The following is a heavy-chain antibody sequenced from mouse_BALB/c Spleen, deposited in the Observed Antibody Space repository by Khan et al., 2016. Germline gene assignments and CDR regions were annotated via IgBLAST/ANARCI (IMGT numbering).Heavy chain of an antibody. CDR1: GFNIKDTY. Sequence: VQLQQSGAELVKPGASVKLSCTASGFNIKDTYMHWVKQRPEQGLEWIGRIDPANVNTKYDPKFQGKATITADTSSNTAYLQLSSLTSEDSSVYYCTREGSYPYWGQCTTLTVSS. CDR3: TREGSYPY. CDR2: IDPANVNT. V-gene: IGHV14-3*02. D-gene: IGHD2-10*01. J-gene: IGHJ2*01.